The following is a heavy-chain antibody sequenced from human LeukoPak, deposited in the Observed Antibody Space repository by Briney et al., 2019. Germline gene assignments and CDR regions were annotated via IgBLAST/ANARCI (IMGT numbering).Heavy chain of an antibody. J-gene: IGHJ4*02. D-gene: IGHD6-13*01. CDR2: IYWNDDK. CDR1: GFSLSTSGVG. Sequence: SGPTLVNPTQTLTLTCTFSGFSLSTSGVGVGWIRQPPGKALEWLALIYWNDDKRYSPSLKGRLTITKDTSKNQVVLTMTNMGPVDTATYYCAQGKRAAAGRNYFDYWGQGTLVTVSS. CDR3: AQGKRAAAGRNYFDY. V-gene: IGHV2-5*01.